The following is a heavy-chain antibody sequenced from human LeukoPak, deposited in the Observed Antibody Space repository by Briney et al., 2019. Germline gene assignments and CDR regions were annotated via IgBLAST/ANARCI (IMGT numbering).Heavy chain of an antibody. V-gene: IGHV3-23*01. J-gene: IGHJ4*02. CDR1: GFTFSSYA. CDR3: AKEITIFGRQWLRYFDY. CDR2: ISGSGGST. Sequence: PGGSLRLSCAASGFTFSSYAMSWVRQAPGKGLEWVSAISGSGGSTYYADSVKGRFTISRDNSKNTLYLQMNSLRAEDTAVYYCAKEITIFGRQWLRYFDYWGQGTLVTVSS. D-gene: IGHD3-3*01.